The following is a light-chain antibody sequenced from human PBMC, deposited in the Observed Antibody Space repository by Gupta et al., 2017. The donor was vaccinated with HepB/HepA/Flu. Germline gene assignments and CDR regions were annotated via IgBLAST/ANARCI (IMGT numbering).Light chain of an antibody. CDR3: HQYGSSPLT. Sequence: EIVLTQSPGTLSLSPGERATLSCRASQGIRSNYLAWYQQKGGQAPRLLIYGASTRATDIPDRFTGSGSGTDFTLTISRLEPEDFAVYSCHQYGSSPLTFGGGTKVEIK. CDR2: GAS. V-gene: IGKV3-20*01. CDR1: QGIRSNY. J-gene: IGKJ4*01.